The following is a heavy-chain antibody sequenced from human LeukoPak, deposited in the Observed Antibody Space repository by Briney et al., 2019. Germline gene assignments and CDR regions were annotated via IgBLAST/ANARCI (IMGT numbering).Heavy chain of an antibody. D-gene: IGHD3-3*01. CDR3: ARLGLRSFDY. CDR1: GGSISRYY. Sequence: SETLSLTCTVSGGSISRYYWSWIRQPPGKGLEWIGYIYYSGSTNYNPSLKSRVTISVDTSKNQFSLKLSSVTAADTAVYYCARLGLRSFDYWGQGTLVTVSS. V-gene: IGHV4-59*08. CDR2: IYYSGST. J-gene: IGHJ4*02.